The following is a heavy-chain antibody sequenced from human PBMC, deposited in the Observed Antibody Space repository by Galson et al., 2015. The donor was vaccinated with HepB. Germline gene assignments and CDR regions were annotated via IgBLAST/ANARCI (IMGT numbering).Heavy chain of an antibody. CDR1: GGSISSGGYY. Sequence: TLSLTCTVSGGSISSGGYYWSWIRQHPGKGLEWIGYIYYSGSTYYNPSLKSRVTISVDTSKNQFSLKLSSVTAADTAVYYCARAKSIAARPRGVSWFDPWGQGTLVTVSS. V-gene: IGHV4-31*03. J-gene: IGHJ5*02. D-gene: IGHD6-6*01. CDR3: ARAKSIAARPRGVSWFDP. CDR2: IYYSGST.